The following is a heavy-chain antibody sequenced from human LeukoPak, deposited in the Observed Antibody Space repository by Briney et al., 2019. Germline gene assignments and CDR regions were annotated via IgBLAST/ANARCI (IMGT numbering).Heavy chain of an antibody. V-gene: IGHV4-34*01. CDR2: INHSGST. J-gene: IGHJ4*02. CDR3: ARTPHYYGSGSYSDY. Sequence: SETLSLTCAVYGGSFSGYYWSWIRQPPGKGLEWIGEINHSGSTNYNPSLKSRVTISVDTSKNQFSLNLSSVTAADTAVYYCARTPHYYGSGSYSDYWGQGTLVTVSS. CDR1: GGSFSGYY. D-gene: IGHD3-10*01.